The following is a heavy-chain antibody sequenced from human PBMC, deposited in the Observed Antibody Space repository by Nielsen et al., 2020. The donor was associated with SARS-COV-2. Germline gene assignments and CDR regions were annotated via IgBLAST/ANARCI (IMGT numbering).Heavy chain of an antibody. V-gene: IGHV3-9*01. Sequence: GGSLRLSCAASGFTFDDYAMHWVRQAPGKGLEWVSGISWNSGSIGYADSVKGRFTISRDNAKNSLYLQMNSLRAEDTALYYCAKWGGIDYYDSSGYLDYWDQGTLVTVSS. CDR2: ISWNSGSI. CDR3: AKWGGIDYYDSSGYLDY. CDR1: GFTFDDYA. J-gene: IGHJ4*02. D-gene: IGHD3-22*01.